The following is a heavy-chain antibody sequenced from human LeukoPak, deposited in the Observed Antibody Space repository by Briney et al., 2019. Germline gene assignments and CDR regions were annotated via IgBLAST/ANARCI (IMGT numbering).Heavy chain of an antibody. J-gene: IGHJ4*02. V-gene: IGHV3-23*01. CDR1: GFTFSSYA. CDR3: AKVGYYGSGRGYFDY. D-gene: IGHD3-10*01. CDR2: ISGSGGST. Sequence: GGSLRLSCAASGFTFSSYAMSWVRQAPGKGLEWVSAISGSGGSTYYADSVKGRFTTSRDNSKNTLYLQMNSLRAEDTAVYYCAKVGYYGSGRGYFDYWGQGTLVTVSS.